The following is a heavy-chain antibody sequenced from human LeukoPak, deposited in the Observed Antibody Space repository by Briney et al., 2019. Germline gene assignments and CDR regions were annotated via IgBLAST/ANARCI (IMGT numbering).Heavy chain of an antibody. CDR2: ISSSNSYM. CDR3: AIDYFAVANNGDGFDI. Sequence: GGSLRLSCAASGFTFSSYSMNWVRQAPGKGLEWVSSISSSNSYMYYADSVKGRFTISRDNAKNSLYLQMNSLRAEDTAVYYCAIDYFAVANNGDGFDIWGQGTMVTISS. V-gene: IGHV3-21*01. D-gene: IGHD6-19*01. CDR1: GFTFSSYS. J-gene: IGHJ3*02.